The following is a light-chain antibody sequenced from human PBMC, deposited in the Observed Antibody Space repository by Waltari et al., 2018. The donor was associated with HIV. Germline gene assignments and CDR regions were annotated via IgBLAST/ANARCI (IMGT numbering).Light chain of an antibody. J-gene: IGKJ1*01. CDR1: QSVSSSY. CDR2: GAS. V-gene: IGKV3D-7*01. Sequence: PGERVTLSCRASQSVSSSYLTWYQQKPGQAPRLLISGASTRATGIPARFSGSGSGTDFTLTITSLQPEDFAVYYCQQDYNLPTFGQGTKVEIK. CDR3: QQDYNLPT.